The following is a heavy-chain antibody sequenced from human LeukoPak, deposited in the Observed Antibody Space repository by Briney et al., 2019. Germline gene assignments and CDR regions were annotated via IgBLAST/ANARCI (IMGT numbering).Heavy chain of an antibody. Sequence: SETLSLTCTVSGGSISSYYRSWIRQPAGKGLEWIGRIYISGSTNYNPSLKSRVTMSVDTSKNKFFLKLSAVSAADTAVYYCARYAVAGTSWCNAFDSWGQGTMVADSS. CDR1: GGSISSYY. CDR2: IYISGST. D-gene: IGHD6-19*01. J-gene: IGHJ3*02. V-gene: IGHV4-4*07. CDR3: ARYAVAGTSWCNAFDS.